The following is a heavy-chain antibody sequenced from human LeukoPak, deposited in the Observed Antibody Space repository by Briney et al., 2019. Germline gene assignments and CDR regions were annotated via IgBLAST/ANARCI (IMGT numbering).Heavy chain of an antibody. CDR1: GGSLSGHN. CDR3: VRHRGWEMLVGP. V-gene: IGHV4-34*01. Sequence: PSETLFLTCGVYGGSLSGHNWDWVRQPPGKGLEWIGEINYFGGTNYNPSLKSRVTMSVDTSRNQFSLKVNSVIAADTAMYYCVRHRGWEMLVGPWGQGTLVTVSP. D-gene: IGHD1-26*01. J-gene: IGHJ5*02. CDR2: INYFGGT.